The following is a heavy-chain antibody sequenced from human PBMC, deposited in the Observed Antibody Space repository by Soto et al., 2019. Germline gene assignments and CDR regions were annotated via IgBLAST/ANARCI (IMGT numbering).Heavy chain of an antibody. D-gene: IGHD2-2*01. J-gene: IGHJ4*02. CDR1: GGSISTSSYY. Sequence: QLQLQESGPGLVKPSETLSLTCTVSGGSISTSSYYWDWMRQPPGRGPEWIGSVYYSGSSYYNPSLKSRVTISVDTSKNQFSLKLTSVTAADTAVYYCSRHTTGYCSSTTCQGVNYWGQGTLVTVSS. V-gene: IGHV4-39*01. CDR3: SRHTTGYCSSTTCQGVNY. CDR2: VYYSGSS.